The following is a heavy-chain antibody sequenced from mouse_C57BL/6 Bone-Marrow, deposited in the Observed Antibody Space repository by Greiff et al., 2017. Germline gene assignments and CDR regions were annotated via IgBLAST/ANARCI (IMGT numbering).Heavy chain of an antibody. CDR1: GFSLSTSGMG. D-gene: IGHD6-2*01. CDR3: ARRRGAASFPHWDFAV. Sequence: QVTLKVCGPGILQSSQTLSLTCSFSGFSLSTSGMGVSWIRQPSGQGLEWLAHIYWDDDKRSNQSLKSRPTISKDTSRNQVFLKVTSVDTADTATYYCARRRGAASFPHWDFAVWGTGTTVTVSA. J-gene: IGHJ1*03. V-gene: IGHV8-12*01. CDR2: IYWDDDK.